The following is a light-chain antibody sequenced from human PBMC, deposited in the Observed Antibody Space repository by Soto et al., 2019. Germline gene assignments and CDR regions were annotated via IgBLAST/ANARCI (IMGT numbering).Light chain of an antibody. CDR3: SSFTSDITYV. Sequence: QSALTQPPSASGSPGQSVTISCTGTSSDVGGYNYVSWYQQHPGKAPKLMIYEVSKRPSGVSNRFSGSKSGNTASLTISGLQAEDEADYYCSSFTSDITYVFGTGTQLTVL. V-gene: IGLV2-14*01. CDR2: EVS. CDR1: SSDVGGYNY. J-gene: IGLJ1*01.